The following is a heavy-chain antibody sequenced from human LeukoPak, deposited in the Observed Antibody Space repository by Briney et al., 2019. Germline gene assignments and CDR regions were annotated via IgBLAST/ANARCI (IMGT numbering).Heavy chain of an antibody. CDR2: INHSGST. CDR1: GGSFSGYY. V-gene: IGHV4-34*01. CDR3: ARGGIVAIFDY. Sequence: SEILSLTCAVYGGSFSGYYWSWIRQPPGKGLEWIGEINHSGSTNYNPSLKSRVTISVDTSKNQFSLKLSSVTAADTAVYYCARGGIVAIFDYWGQGTLVTVSS. D-gene: IGHD3-22*01. J-gene: IGHJ4*02.